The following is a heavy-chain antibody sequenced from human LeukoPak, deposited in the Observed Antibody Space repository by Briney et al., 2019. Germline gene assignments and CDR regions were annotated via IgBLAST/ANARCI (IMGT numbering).Heavy chain of an antibody. CDR1: GFSFSSYE. V-gene: IGHV3-48*03. CDR2: ISSSGSAI. CDR3: AAYYYDYSPKAV. D-gene: IGHD3-22*01. Sequence: PGGSLRLSCAASGFSFSSYEMNWVRQAPGKGLEWVSYISSSGSAIDYVDSVKGRFTISRDNAKNSVDLQMNSLRAEDTAFYYCAAYYYDYSPKAVWGQGTLVTVSS. J-gene: IGHJ3*01.